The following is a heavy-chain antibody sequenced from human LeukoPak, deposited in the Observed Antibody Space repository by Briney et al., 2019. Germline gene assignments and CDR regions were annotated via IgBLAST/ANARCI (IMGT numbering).Heavy chain of an antibody. V-gene: IGHV3-30*18. CDR3: AKDSYASSLWGYFHH. D-gene: IGHD6-13*01. J-gene: IGHJ1*01. Sequence: GGSLRLSCAASGFSFSSYGMHWVGQAPGKGLEWVAVISFDGSKKYYADSVKGRFTTSRDNSKNTLYLQLNSLRAEDTAVYYCAKDSYASSLWGYFHHWGQGTLVTVSS. CDR2: ISFDGSKK. CDR1: GFSFSSYG.